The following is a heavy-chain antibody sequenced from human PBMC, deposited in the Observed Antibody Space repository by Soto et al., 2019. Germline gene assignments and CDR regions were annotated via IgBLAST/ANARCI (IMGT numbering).Heavy chain of an antibody. CDR2: NSAYNGNT. J-gene: IGHJ4*02. CDR3: ARDRGRGITGTLLPGK. D-gene: IGHD1-7*01. V-gene: IGHV1-18*01. CDR1: GYTFTSYG. Sequence: QVQLVQSGAEVKKPGASVKVSCKASGYTFTSYGISWVRQAPGHGLEWMGWNSAYNGNTNYAQKLQGRVTMTTDTSTSKAYMELRSLRSDDTAVYYCARDRGRGITGTLLPGKWGQGTLVTVSS.